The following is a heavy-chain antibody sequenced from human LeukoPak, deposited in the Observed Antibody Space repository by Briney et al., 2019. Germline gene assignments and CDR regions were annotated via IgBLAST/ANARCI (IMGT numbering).Heavy chain of an antibody. CDR3: ARSNNYYESSGYYAKSRRDFDY. D-gene: IGHD3-22*01. CDR1: GYTFTSYY. V-gene: IGHV1-46*01. J-gene: IGHJ4*02. Sequence: ASVKLSCKSSGYTFTSYYMHWVRQAPGQGLEWMGIINPSGSSTSYAQKFQGRVTMTRATSTSTVYMELSSLRSEDTAVYYCARSNNYYESSGYYAKSRRDFDYWGQGTLVTVSS. CDR2: INPSGSST.